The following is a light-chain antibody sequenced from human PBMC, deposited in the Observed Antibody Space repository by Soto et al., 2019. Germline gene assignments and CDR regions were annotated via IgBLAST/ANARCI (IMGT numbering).Light chain of an antibody. CDR3: QQYSSSRT. CDR2: GGS. V-gene: IGKV3-20*01. Sequence: EIVMTQSPATLSVSPGARATLSCRASQSVSSNLAWYQQKPGPAPSLLIYGGSSRATGIPVRFSGSGSETEFTLTITRMEPEDFAVDYCQQYSSSRTFGQGTKVEIK. J-gene: IGKJ1*01. CDR1: QSVSSN.